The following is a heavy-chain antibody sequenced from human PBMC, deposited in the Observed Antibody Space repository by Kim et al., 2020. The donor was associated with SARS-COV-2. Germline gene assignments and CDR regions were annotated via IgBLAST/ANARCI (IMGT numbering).Heavy chain of an antibody. D-gene: IGHD4-17*01. V-gene: IGHV3-11*01. CDR3: AREVTTVTTGDY. J-gene: IGHJ4*02. Sequence: YYADSVKGRFTISRDNAKNSLYLQMNSLRAEDTAVYYCAREVTTVTTGDYWGQGTLVTVSS.